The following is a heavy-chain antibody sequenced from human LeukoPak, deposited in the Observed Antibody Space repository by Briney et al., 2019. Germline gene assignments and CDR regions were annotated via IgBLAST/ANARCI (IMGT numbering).Heavy chain of an antibody. CDR1: GFTFSSYW. CDR2: ISSSSSYI. Sequence: GGSLRLSCAASGFTFSSYWMSWVRQAPGKGLEWVSSISSSSSYIYYADSVKGRFTISRDNAKNSLYLQMNSLRAEDTAVYYCARGIIGLRVGGYGDYWGQGTLVTVSS. J-gene: IGHJ4*02. V-gene: IGHV3-21*01. CDR3: ARGIIGLRVGGYGDY. D-gene: IGHD3-22*01.